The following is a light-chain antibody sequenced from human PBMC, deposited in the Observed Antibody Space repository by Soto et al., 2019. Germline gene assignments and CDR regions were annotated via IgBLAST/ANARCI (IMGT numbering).Light chain of an antibody. CDR1: SSDVGAYEY. J-gene: IGLJ2*01. CDR3: CSYTGTYTVI. Sequence: QSALTQPRSVSGSPGQSVTISCTGTSSDVGAYEYVSWYQQHPGKAPKLMIYDVAKRPSGVPDRFSGSKSGYTASLTISGLQAADEADYYCCSYTGTYTVIFGGGTKLTVL. V-gene: IGLV2-11*01. CDR2: DVA.